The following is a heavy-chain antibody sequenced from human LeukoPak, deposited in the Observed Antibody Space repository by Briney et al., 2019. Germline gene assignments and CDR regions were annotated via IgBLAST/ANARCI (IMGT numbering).Heavy chain of an antibody. Sequence: LTGGSLRLSCAASGFTFNNYAMSWVRQAPGKGLEWVSGISGSGGLAYYADSVKGRFTISRDNSKNTLYLQMNSLRAEDTAVYYCAKNIPYSSSSFVYYYYYMDVWGKGTTVTVSS. CDR1: GFTFNNYA. CDR3: AKNIPYSSSSFVYYYYYMDV. V-gene: IGHV3-23*01. CDR2: ISGSGGLA. J-gene: IGHJ6*03. D-gene: IGHD6-6*01.